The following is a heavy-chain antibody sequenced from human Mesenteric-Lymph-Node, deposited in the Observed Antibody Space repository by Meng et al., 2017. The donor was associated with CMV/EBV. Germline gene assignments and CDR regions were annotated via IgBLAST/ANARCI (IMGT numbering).Heavy chain of an antibody. CDR3: TRVNWNYVDAFDI. J-gene: IGHJ3*02. CDR2: IRSKAYGGTT. Sequence: GESLKISCTASGFSFGDYAMSWVRQAPGKGLEWVGFIRSKAYGGTTEYAASVKGRFTISRDDSKSIAYLQMNSLKAEDTDVYYCTRVNWNYVDAFDIWGQGTMVTVSS. V-gene: IGHV3-49*04. D-gene: IGHD1-7*01. CDR1: GFSFGDYA.